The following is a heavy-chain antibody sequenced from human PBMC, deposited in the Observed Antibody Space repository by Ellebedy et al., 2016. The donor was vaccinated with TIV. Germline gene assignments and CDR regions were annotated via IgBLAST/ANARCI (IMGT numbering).Heavy chain of an antibody. CDR2: MYYSGST. CDR1: GGSISSFY. J-gene: IGHJ5*02. D-gene: IGHD3-10*01. V-gene: IGHV4-59*01. Sequence: MPSETLSLTCTVSGGSISSFYWSWIRQPPGKGLEWIGYMYYSGSTNYNPSLKSRVTISVDTSKNQFSLKLSSVTAADTAVYYCARVLGSGWFGELFPFDPWGQGTLVTVSS. CDR3: ARVLGSGWFGELFPFDP.